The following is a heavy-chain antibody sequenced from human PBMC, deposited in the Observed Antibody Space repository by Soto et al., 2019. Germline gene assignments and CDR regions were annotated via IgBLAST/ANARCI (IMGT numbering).Heavy chain of an antibody. J-gene: IGHJ4*02. CDR2: INHSGST. D-gene: IGHD7-27*01. Sequence: PSETLSLTCAVYGGSFSGYYWSWIRQPPGKGLEWIGEINHSGSTNYNPSLKSRVTMSVDTSKNQFSLKLSSVTAADTAVYYCASPRGEGLGPFDYWGQGTLVTVSS. CDR3: ASPRGEGLGPFDY. CDR1: GGSFSGYY. V-gene: IGHV4-34*01.